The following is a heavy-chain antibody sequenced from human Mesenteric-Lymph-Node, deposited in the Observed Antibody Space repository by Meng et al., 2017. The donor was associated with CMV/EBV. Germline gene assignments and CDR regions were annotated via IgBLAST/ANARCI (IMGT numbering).Heavy chain of an antibody. CDR2: ISAYNGNT. CDR1: GYTFTSYG. D-gene: IGHD2-2*01. CDR3: ASGYCSSTSCFRGYYYYGMDV. V-gene: IGHV1-18*01. J-gene: IGHJ6*02. Sequence: ASVKVSCKASGYTFTSYGISWVRQAPGQGLEWMGWISAYNGNTNYAQKLQGRVTMTTDTSTSTAYMELRSLRSDDTAVYYCASGYCSSTSCFRGYYYYGMDVWGQGTTVTVSS.